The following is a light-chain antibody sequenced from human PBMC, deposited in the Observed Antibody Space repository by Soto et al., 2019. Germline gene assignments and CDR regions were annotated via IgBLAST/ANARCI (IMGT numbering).Light chain of an antibody. CDR2: AAS. CDR1: QGISSY. J-gene: IGKJ1*01. CDR3: QQYYSYPWT. V-gene: IGKV1-8*01. Sequence: AIRMTQSPSSLSASTGDRVTITCRASQGISSYLAWYQQKPGKAPKLLIYAASTLQSGVPSRFSGSGSGTDFTLTISCLKSEDFPTYYCQQYYSYPWTSGQGTKVDIK.